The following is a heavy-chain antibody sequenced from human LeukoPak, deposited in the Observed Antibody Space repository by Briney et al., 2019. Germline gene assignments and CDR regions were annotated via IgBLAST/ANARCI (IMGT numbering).Heavy chain of an antibody. CDR3: ARDVRRYSSSWIFDP. V-gene: IGHV4-4*07. CDR1: GGSITSYD. D-gene: IGHD6-13*01. J-gene: IGHJ5*02. CDR2: FYTSGST. Sequence: PSETLSLTCTVSGGSITSYDWSWIRQPARKGLEWIGRFYTSGSTNYNPSLKSRDTISVDTSKNQFSLKLSSVTAADTAVYYCARDVRRYSSSWIFDPWGQGTLVTVSS.